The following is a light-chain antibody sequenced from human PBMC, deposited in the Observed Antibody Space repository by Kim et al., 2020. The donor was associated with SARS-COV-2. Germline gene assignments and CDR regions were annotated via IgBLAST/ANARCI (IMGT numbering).Light chain of an antibody. V-gene: IGKV2-28*01. CDR2: LGS. Sequence: DIVMTQSPLSLPVTPGEPASISCRSSQSLLYSNGYNYLDWYLQKPGQSPQLLIYLGSNRASGVPDRFSGSGSGTDFRLKISRVEAEDVGVYYCMQALQTPLTFGGGTKLEIK. CDR3: MQALQTPLT. J-gene: IGKJ4*01. CDR1: QSLLYSNGYNY.